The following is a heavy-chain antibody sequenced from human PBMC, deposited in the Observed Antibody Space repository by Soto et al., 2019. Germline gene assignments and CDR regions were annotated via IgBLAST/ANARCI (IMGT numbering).Heavy chain of an antibody. CDR1: GYTFTSYY. D-gene: IGHD1-20*01. CDR3: ARGPPHNVKTDGGYYFDY. V-gene: IGHV1-46*01. J-gene: IGHJ4*02. Sequence: ASVKVSCKASGYTFTSYYMHWVRQAPGQGLEWMGIINPSGGSTSYAQKFQGRVTMTRDTSTSTVYMELSSLRSEDTAVYYCARGPPHNVKTDGGYYFDYWGQGTLVTVSS. CDR2: INPSGGST.